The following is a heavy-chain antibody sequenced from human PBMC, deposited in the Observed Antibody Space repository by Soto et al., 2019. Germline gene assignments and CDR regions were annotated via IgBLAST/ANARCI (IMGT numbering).Heavy chain of an antibody. CDR1: GGSVRSGSYY. D-gene: IGHD3-22*01. CDR2: IYYSGST. Sequence: PSDTLSLTCPVPGGSVRSGSYYWSWIRQPPGTGLECIGYIYYSGSTNYNPSLKSRVTISVDTSKNQFSLKLSSVTAPDTAVHYCETDCKATYYYDSSGYYHHYYYYGMEVWGQGTT. J-gene: IGHJ6*02. CDR3: ETDCKATYYYDSSGYYHHYYYYGMEV. V-gene: IGHV4-61*01.